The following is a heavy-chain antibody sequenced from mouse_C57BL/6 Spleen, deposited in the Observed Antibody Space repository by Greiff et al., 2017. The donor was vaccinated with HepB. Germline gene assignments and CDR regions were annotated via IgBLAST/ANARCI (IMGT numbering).Heavy chain of an antibody. V-gene: IGHV1-61*01. D-gene: IGHD1-1*01. J-gene: IGHJ2*01. CDR3: ARHSTNYFDY. Sequence: QVQLQQSGAELVRPGSSVKLSCKASGYTFTSYWMDWVKQRPGQGLEWIGNIYPSDSETHYNQKFKDKATLTVDKSSSTAYMQLSSLTSEDSAVYYCARHSTNYFDYWGQGTTLTVSS. CDR2: IYPSDSET. CDR1: GYTFTSYW.